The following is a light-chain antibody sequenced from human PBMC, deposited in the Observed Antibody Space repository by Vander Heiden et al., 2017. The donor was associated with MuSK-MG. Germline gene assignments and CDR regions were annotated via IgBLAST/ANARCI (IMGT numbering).Light chain of an antibody. J-gene: IGKJ2*01. Sequence: DIQMTQSPSTLSASVGDRVTITCRASQSFSSWLAWYQQKPGKAPHLLISGASSLESGVPSRFSGSGSGTEFTLTISSLQSDDSATYYCQHDSSYPNTFGQGTKLEIK. V-gene: IGKV1-5*01. CDR1: QSFSSW. CDR3: QHDSSYPNT. CDR2: GAS.